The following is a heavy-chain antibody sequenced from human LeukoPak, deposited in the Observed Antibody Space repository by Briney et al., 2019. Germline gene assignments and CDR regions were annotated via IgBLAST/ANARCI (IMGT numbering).Heavy chain of an antibody. V-gene: IGHV4-4*07. J-gene: IGHJ5*02. D-gene: IGHD3-10*01. Sequence: PSETLSLTCAVSGGSISSYYWSWIRQPAGQGLEWIGRIYSSGSTNYNPSLKSRVTMSVDTSKNQFSLKLNSVTAADTAVYYCARVRGRGYNWFDPWGQGTLVLVSS. CDR3: ARVRGRGYNWFDP. CDR1: GGSISSYY. CDR2: IYSSGST.